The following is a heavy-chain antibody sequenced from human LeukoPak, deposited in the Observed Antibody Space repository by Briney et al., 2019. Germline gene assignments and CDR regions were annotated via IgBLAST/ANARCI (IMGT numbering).Heavy chain of an antibody. J-gene: IGHJ5*02. D-gene: IGHD6-19*01. CDR1: GGSVSSVSHY. CDR3: ARSFYSSGWYAPLRWFDT. CDR2: IYYCGTT. V-gene: IGHV4-61*01. Sequence: PSDTLSLTCTVSGGSVSSVSHYWNWIRQSPGKGLEWIGYIYYCGTTNYTPSLKSRVTISVDTSMNQFSLRLSSVTAADTAVYFCARSFYSSGWYAPLRWFDTWGQGTLVTVSS.